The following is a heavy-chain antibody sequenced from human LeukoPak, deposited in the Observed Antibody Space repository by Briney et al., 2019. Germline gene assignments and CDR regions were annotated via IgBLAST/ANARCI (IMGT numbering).Heavy chain of an antibody. Sequence: GGSLRLSCAASGFTFSSYAMSWVRQAPGKGLEWVSAISGSGGSTYYADSVKGRFTISRDNSKNTLYLQMNSLRAEDTAVYNCAKSYDFWSGYYTAYWGQGTLVTVSS. J-gene: IGHJ4*02. D-gene: IGHD3-3*01. CDR3: AKSYDFWSGYYTAY. CDR1: GFTFSSYA. V-gene: IGHV3-23*01. CDR2: ISGSGGST.